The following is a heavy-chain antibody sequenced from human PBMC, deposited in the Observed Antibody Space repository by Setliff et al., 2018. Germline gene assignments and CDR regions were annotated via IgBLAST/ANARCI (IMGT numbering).Heavy chain of an antibody. V-gene: IGHV3-48*01. J-gene: IGHJ6*03. CDR1: GFTFSIYS. CDR3: AKSGGDHCCPLYHHYYMDV. D-gene: IGHD2-21*02. Sequence: GGSLRLSCAASGFTFSIYSMNWVRQAPGKGLEWISYTSSGSNSIYYADSVMGRFTISRDNARNSLYLQMNRLRPEDTAVYYCAKSGGDHCCPLYHHYYMDVWGTGTTVTVSS. CDR2: TSSGSNSI.